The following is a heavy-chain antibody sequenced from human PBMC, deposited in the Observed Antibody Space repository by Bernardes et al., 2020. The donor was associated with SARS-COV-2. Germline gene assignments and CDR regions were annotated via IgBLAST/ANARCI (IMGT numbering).Heavy chain of an antibody. CDR1: GYTFTNYD. V-gene: IGHV1-8*01. D-gene: IGHD6-19*01. CDR2: MNPDRANT. Sequence: ASVKVSCKASGYTFTNYDINWVRQAAGQGLEWMGWMNPDRANTGYAQKFQGRITMTRNTSISTAYMELSSLRSEDTAVYYCARGPIGVAGTRVFDWFDPWGQGTLVTVSS. J-gene: IGHJ5*02. CDR3: ARGPIGVAGTRVFDWFDP.